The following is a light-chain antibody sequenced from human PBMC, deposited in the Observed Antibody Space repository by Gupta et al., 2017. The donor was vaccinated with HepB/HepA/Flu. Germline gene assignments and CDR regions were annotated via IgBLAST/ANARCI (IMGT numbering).Light chain of an antibody. J-gene: IGKJ2*01. V-gene: IGKV3-20*01. CDR2: GAS. CDR1: QSISYNY. CDR3: QREGSSVYT. Sequence: EIVLTQSPGTLSLSPGERASLSCRASQSISYNYLAWYQQKPGRAPRLLIYGASNRITGVPDRFSGSGSGTEFTLTISRREPEDFAVYYCQREGSSVYTFGQGTKMEIK.